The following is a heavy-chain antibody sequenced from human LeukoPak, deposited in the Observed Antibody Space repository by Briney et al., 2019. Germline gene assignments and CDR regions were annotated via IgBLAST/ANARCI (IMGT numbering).Heavy chain of an antibody. CDR3: ARDNTHLAVTPIYYYYYMDV. D-gene: IGHD4-11*01. Sequence: RSLRLSCAASGFTVSSNYMSWVRQAPGKGLEWVSVIYSGGSTYYPDSVKGRFTISRDNSKNTLYLQMNSLRAEDTAVYYCARDNTHLAVTPIYYYYYMDVWGKGTTVTVSS. CDR1: GFTVSSNY. J-gene: IGHJ6*03. CDR2: IYSGGST. V-gene: IGHV3-66*02.